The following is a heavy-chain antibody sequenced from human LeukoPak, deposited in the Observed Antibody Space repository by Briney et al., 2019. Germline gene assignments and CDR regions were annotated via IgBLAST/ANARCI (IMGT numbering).Heavy chain of an antibody. CDR2: IYYSGNT. CDR1: GGSISSSSRH. D-gene: IGHD6-6*01. V-gene: IGHV4-39*02. CDR3: TREYSSSSDY. J-gene: IGHJ4*02. Sequence: SETLSLTCTVSGGSISSSSRHWSWVRQPPGRGLEWIGSIYYSGNTYYNPSLKSRVTISVDTSKNQFSLKLTSVTAADTAVYYCTREYSSSSDYWGQGTLVTVSS.